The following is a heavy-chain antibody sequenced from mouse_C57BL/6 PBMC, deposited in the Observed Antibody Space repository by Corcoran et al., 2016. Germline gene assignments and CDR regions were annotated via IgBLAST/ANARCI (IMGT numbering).Heavy chain of an antibody. Sequence: QVQLQQSGAELARPGASVKLSCKASGYTFTSYGISWVKQRTGQGLEWIGEIYPRSGNTYYNEKFKGKATLTADKSSSTAYMELRSLTSEDSAVYFCARGVHSSGYCAYWGQGTLVTVSA. D-gene: IGHD3-2*02. J-gene: IGHJ3*01. V-gene: IGHV1-81*01. CDR2: IYPRSGNT. CDR3: ARGVHSSGYCAY. CDR1: GYTFTSYG.